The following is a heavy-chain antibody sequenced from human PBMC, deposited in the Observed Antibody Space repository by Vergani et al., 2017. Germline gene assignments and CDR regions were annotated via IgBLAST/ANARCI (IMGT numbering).Heavy chain of an antibody. D-gene: IGHD3-10*01. CDR1: GGSFSGYY. V-gene: IGHV4-34*01. CDR3: ARVPIWFGATDY. J-gene: IGHJ4*02. Sequence: QVQLQQWGAGLLKPSETLAPTCAVYGGSFSGYYWSWIRQPPGKGLGWIGEINHSGSTNYNPSLKSRVTISVDTSKNQFSLKLSSVTAADTAVYYCARVPIWFGATDYWGQGTLVSVSS. CDR2: INHSGST.